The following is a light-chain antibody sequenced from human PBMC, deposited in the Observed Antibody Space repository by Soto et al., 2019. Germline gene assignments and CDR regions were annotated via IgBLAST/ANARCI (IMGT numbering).Light chain of an antibody. CDR1: SSDVGGYNY. V-gene: IGLV2-11*01. J-gene: IGLJ2*01. Sequence: QSALTQPASVSGSPGQSITISCTGTSSDVGGYNYVSWYQQHADKAPKLMMYDVSKRPSGVPDRFSGSKSGNTASLTISGLQAEDEADYYCCAYAVSSVVFGGGTKLTVL. CDR3: CAYAVSSVV. CDR2: DVS.